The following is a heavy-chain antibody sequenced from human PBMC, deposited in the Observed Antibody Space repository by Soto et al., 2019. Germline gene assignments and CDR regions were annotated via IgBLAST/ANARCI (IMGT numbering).Heavy chain of an antibody. Sequence: QVQLVQSGAEVKKPGASVKVSCKASGYTFTSYGISWVRQAPGQGLEWMGWISAYNGNTNYAQKLQGRVTMTTDTSTSTAYMELRSLRSDDIVVYYCARVRGDIVVVPAATPYYYYGMDVWGQGTTVTVSS. V-gene: IGHV1-18*03. CDR3: ARVRGDIVVVPAATPYYYYGMDV. CDR2: ISAYNGNT. J-gene: IGHJ6*02. CDR1: GYTFTSYG. D-gene: IGHD2-2*01.